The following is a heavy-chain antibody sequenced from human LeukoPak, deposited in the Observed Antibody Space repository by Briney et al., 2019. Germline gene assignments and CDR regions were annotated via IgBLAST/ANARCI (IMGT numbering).Heavy chain of an antibody. V-gene: IGHV1-2*02. CDR3: ARTYYDILTGDGIDY. CDR1: GYTFTGYY. Sequence: ASVEVSCKASGYTFTGYYMHWVRQAPGQGLEWMGWINPNSGGTNYAQKFQGRVTMTRDTSISTAYMELSRLRSDDTAVYYCARTYYDILTGDGIDYWGQGTLVTVSS. CDR2: INPNSGGT. D-gene: IGHD3-9*01. J-gene: IGHJ4*02.